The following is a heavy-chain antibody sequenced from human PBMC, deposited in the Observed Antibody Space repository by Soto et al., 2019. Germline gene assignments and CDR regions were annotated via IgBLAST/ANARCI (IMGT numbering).Heavy chain of an antibody. CDR2: IDYSGIR. V-gene: IGHV4-39*02. Sequence: SETLSLSCTVSGGSSTDSISYWGWIPKPPGKELEWMGSIDYSGIRYNNPSLKSLVTMSVDTSKNRFSLRLTSVTAADTAVYYCARDCMTTYGSGKLYYFDYWGQGTPVTVSS. J-gene: IGHJ4*02. CDR3: ARDCMTTYGSGKLYYFDY. D-gene: IGHD2-8*01. CDR1: GGSSTDSISY.